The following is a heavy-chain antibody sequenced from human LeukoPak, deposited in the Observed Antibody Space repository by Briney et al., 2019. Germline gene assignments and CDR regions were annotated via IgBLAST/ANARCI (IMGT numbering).Heavy chain of an antibody. Sequence: ASVKVSCKASGYTFTSYGISWVRQAPRQGLEWMGLISAYNGNTNYAQKLQGRVTMTTDTSTSTAYMELRSLRSDDTAVYYCARDKESLVGYNWFDPWGQGTLVTVSS. V-gene: IGHV1-18*01. J-gene: IGHJ5*02. D-gene: IGHD2-15*01. CDR1: GYTFTSYG. CDR3: ARDKESLVGYNWFDP. CDR2: ISAYNGNT.